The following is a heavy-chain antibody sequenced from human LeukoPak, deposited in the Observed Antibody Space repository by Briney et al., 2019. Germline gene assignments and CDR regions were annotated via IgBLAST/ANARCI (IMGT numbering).Heavy chain of an antibody. Sequence: ASVKVSCKASGYTFTGYYMHWVRQAPGKGLEWMGGFDPEDGETIYAQKFQGRVTMTEDTSTDTAYMELSSLRSEDTAVYYCATGLRSLETFDYWGQGTLVTVSS. CDR2: FDPEDGET. J-gene: IGHJ4*02. CDR1: GYTFTGYY. D-gene: IGHD3-3*01. CDR3: ATGLRSLETFDY. V-gene: IGHV1-24*01.